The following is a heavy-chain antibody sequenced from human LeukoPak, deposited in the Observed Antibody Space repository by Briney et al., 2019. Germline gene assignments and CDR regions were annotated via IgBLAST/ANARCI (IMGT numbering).Heavy chain of an antibody. CDR3: AREGGPGFDY. CDR1: GFTFRSHW. D-gene: IGHD3-16*01. CDR2: IKEDGSEK. V-gene: IGHV3-7*01. Sequence: GGSQRLSCAASGFTFRSHWMTWVRQAPGKGLQWVANIKEDGSEKYYVGSVRGRFTISRDNAKNSLYLQMNSLRAEDTALYYCAREGGPGFDYWGQGTLVTVSS. J-gene: IGHJ4*02.